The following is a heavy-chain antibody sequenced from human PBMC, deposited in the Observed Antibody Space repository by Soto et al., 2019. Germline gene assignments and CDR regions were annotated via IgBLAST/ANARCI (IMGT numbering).Heavy chain of an antibody. V-gene: IGHV3-66*01. J-gene: IGHJ3*02. Sequence: GSLRLSCAASGFTVSNKYMSWVRQAPGKGLECVSLIYSGGRVYYADSVKGRFTISRDNSKNTLYLQMNSLRAEDTAVYYCARDIGDWHDFDIWGQGTMVTVSS. CDR2: IYSGGRV. CDR1: GFTVSNKY. CDR3: ARDIGDWHDFDI. D-gene: IGHD2-21*02.